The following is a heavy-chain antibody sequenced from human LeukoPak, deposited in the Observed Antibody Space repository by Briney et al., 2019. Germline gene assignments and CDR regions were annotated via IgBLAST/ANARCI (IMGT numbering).Heavy chain of an antibody. CDR3: ARDEYNWNDGGYFDY. CDR2: ITFSSSII. V-gene: IGHV3-48*01. J-gene: IGHJ4*02. CDR1: GFTFSSYS. Sequence: GGSLRLSCAASGFTFSSYSMNWVRQAPGKGLEWVSYITFSSSIIYYADSVKGRFTISRDNAKNSLYLQMNSLRAEDTAVYYCARDEYNWNDGGYFDYWGQGTLVTVSS. D-gene: IGHD1-20*01.